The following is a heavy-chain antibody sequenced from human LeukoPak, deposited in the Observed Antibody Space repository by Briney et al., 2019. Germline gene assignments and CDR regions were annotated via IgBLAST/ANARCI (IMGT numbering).Heavy chain of an antibody. Sequence: ASVKVSCKASGYIFTGHYMHWVRQAPGQGLEWMGRINPSGGSTSYAQKFQGRVTMTRDTSTSTVYMELSSLRSEDTAVYYCARDGSKSGVAAAPNYYFDYWGQGTLVTVSS. J-gene: IGHJ4*02. CDR1: GYIFTGHY. CDR3: ARDGSKSGVAAAPNYYFDY. V-gene: IGHV1-46*01. CDR2: INPSGGST. D-gene: IGHD6-13*01.